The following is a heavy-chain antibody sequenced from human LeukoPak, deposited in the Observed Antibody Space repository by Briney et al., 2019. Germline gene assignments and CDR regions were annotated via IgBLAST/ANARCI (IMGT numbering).Heavy chain of an antibody. CDR2: IWYDGSNK. D-gene: IGHD3-9*01. J-gene: IGHJ4*02. CDR3: AKGGDYDILTDLYYFVY. V-gene: IGHV3-33*06. Sequence: GGSLRLSCAASGFTFSSYGMHWVRQAPGKGLEWVAVIWYDGSNKYYADSVKGRFTISRDNSKNTLYLQMNSLRAEDTAVYYCAKGGDYDILTDLYYFVYWGQGTLVTVSS. CDR1: GFTFSSYG.